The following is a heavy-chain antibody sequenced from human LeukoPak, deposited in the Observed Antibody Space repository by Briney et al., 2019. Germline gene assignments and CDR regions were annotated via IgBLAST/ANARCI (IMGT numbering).Heavy chain of an antibody. Sequence: PGGSLRLSCAVSGFTFSSYSMKWVRQAPGKGLGWVSSISSSSSYIYYADSVKGRFTISRDNAKNSLYLQMNSLRAEDTAVYYCARDYSSSWYRSGAFDIWGQGTMVTVSS. CDR1: GFTFSSYS. D-gene: IGHD6-13*01. CDR3: ARDYSSSWYRSGAFDI. J-gene: IGHJ3*02. CDR2: ISSSSSYI. V-gene: IGHV3-21*01.